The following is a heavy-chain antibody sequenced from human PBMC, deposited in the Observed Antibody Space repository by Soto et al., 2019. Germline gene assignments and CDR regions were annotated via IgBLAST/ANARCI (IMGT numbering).Heavy chain of an antibody. Sequence: ASVKVSCKASGYTFSNYAIHWVRQAPGQSLEWMAWINAGNGDTKYSQNFQGRVTITRDTSTNTAYLQWNTLRASDTAMYYCARHISNFRYYYYAMDVWGQGTTVTVSS. CDR1: GYTFSNYA. V-gene: IGHV1-3*01. D-gene: IGHD4-4*01. J-gene: IGHJ6*02. CDR2: INAGNGDT. CDR3: ARHISNFRYYYYAMDV.